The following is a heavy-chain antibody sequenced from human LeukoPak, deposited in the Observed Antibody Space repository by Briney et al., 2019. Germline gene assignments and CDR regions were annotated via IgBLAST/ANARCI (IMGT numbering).Heavy chain of an antibody. CDR1: GFTVSSNY. D-gene: IGHD2-2*01. J-gene: IGHJ4*02. CDR3: ARDGDIVVVPAARYFDY. CDR2: IWYDGSNK. Sequence: AGSLRLSCAASGFTVSSNYMSWVRQAPGKGLEWVAVIWYDGSNKYYADSVKGRFTISRDNSKNTLYLQMNSLRAEDTAVYYCARDGDIVVVPAARYFDYWGQGTLVTVSS. V-gene: IGHV3-33*08.